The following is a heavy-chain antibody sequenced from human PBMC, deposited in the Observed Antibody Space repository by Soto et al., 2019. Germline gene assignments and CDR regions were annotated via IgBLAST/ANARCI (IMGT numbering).Heavy chain of an antibody. CDR1: GFTFSSYA. CDR3: AKYVGSSRSGPFDH. CDR2: LSGSGAST. V-gene: IGHV3-23*01. D-gene: IGHD6-13*01. Sequence: EVQLLESGGGLVQPGGSLRLSCAASGFTFSSYAMSWVRQLPGKGLEWVSGLSGSGASTYYADSVKGRFTISRDNSKNTLNLQMNSLRVEDTAVYYCAKYVGSSRSGPFDHWGQGSLVTVSS. J-gene: IGHJ4*02.